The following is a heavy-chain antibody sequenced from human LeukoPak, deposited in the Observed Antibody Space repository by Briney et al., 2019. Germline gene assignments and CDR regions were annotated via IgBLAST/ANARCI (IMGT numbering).Heavy chain of an antibody. J-gene: IGHJ3*02. CDR1: GFTFRRFA. D-gene: IGHD6-6*01. Sequence: GGSLRLSCAASGFTFRRFAMSWVRQAPGKGLEWVPAISGSGTSTYYADSVRGRFTVSRDNSKNTLYLQMDSLRAEDTAVYYCAKEMGQQLVLPDAFDIWGQGTMVTVSS. CDR3: AKEMGQQLVLPDAFDI. V-gene: IGHV3-23*01. CDR2: ISGSGTST.